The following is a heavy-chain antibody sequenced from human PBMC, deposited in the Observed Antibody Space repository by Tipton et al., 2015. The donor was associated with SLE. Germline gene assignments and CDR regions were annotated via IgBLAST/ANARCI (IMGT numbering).Heavy chain of an antibody. CDR2: VYYTGNT. CDR3: ARSRYSSTSPSDVTTWFDP. D-gene: IGHD2-2*01. CDR1: GVSVSSSLYL. Sequence: TLSLTCSVSGVSVSSSLYLWDWIRQPPGKGLEWIGNVYYTGNTFYNPSLKSRVTISVDPSKNQFSLNLSSVTAADTAVYYCARSRYSSTSPSDVTTWFDPWGQEILVRVSS. J-gene: IGHJ5*02. V-gene: IGHV4-39*07.